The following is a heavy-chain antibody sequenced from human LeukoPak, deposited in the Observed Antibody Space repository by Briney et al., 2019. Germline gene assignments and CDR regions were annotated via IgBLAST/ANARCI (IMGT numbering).Heavy chain of an antibody. CDR3: AKASAMVAAISGMDV. CDR2: ISYDGSNK. CDR1: GFTFSSYA. J-gene: IGHJ6*02. Sequence: GGSLRLSCAASGFTFSSYAMHWVRQAPGKGLEWVAVISYDGSNKYYADSVKGRFTISRDNAKNSLYLQMNSLRAEDTALYYCAKASAMVAAISGMDVWGQGTTVTVSS. V-gene: IGHV3-30-3*01. D-gene: IGHD2-15*01.